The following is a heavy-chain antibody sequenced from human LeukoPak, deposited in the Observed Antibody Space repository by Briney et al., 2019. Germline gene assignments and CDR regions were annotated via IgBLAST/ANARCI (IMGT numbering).Heavy chain of an antibody. V-gene: IGHV4-30-2*01. J-gene: IGHJ4*02. CDR3: ARGWSSSWSHPTTTAKANDY. Sequence: PSQTLSLTCTVSGGSISSGGYYWSWIRQPPGKGLEWIGYIYHSGSTYYNPSLKSRVTISVDRSKDQFSLKLSSVTAADTAVYYCARGWSSSWSHPTTTAKANDYWGQGTLVTVSS. D-gene: IGHD6-13*01. CDR1: GGSISSGGYY. CDR2: IYHSGST.